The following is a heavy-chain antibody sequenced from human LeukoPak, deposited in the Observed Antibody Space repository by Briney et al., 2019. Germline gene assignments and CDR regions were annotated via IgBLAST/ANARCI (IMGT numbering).Heavy chain of an antibody. CDR1: GGSISSGSYY. D-gene: IGHD3-10*01. V-gene: IGHV4-61*02. CDR2: IYTSGST. J-gene: IGHJ6*03. CDR3: ARAVIRGVRGYYYYYMDV. Sequence: SETLSLTCTVSGGSISSGSYYWSWVRQPAGKGLEWIGRIYTSGSTNYNPSLKSRVTISVDTSKNQFSLKLSSVTAASTAVYDCARAVIRGVRGYYYYYMDVWGKGTTVTVSS.